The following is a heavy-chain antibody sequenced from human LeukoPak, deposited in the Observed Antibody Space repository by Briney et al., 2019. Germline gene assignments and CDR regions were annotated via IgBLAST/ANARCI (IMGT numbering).Heavy chain of an antibody. CDR1: GGSFSGYY. V-gene: IGHV4-34*01. J-gene: IGHJ4*02. Sequence: SETLSLTCRVYGGSFSGYYWSWIRQPPGKGLEWIGEINHSGNIKYNPYLKRRVIMSLDTSKNHFSLKLSSVTAADTGVYYCAKYRYGYMGMDSWGEGTQVTVSS. CDR2: INHSGNI. CDR3: AKYRYGYMGMDS. D-gene: IGHD5-18*01.